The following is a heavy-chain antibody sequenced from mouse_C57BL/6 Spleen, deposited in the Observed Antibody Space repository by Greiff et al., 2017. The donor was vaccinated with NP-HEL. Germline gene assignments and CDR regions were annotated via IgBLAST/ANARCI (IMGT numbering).Heavy chain of an antibody. Sequence: VKLMESGPGLVAPSQSLSITCTVSGFSLTSYAISWVRQPPGKGLEWLGVIWTGGGTNYNSALKSRLSISKDNSKSQVFLKMNSLQTDDTARYYCASAYYSNYGWFAYWGQGTLVTVSA. CDR1: GFSLTSYA. J-gene: IGHJ3*01. D-gene: IGHD2-5*01. V-gene: IGHV2-9-1*01. CDR2: IWTGGGT. CDR3: ASAYYSNYGWFAY.